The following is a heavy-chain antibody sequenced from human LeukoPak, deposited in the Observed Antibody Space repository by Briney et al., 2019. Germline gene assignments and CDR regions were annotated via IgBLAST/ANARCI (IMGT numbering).Heavy chain of an antibody. CDR2: ISGSGGST. J-gene: IGHJ4*02. CDR1: GFTFSSYV. V-gene: IGHV3-23*01. Sequence: GGSLRLSCAASGFTFSSYVMSWVRQAPGKGLEWVSGISGSGGSTYYADSVKGRFTISRDTSKNSLYLRMNSLRAEDTAIYYCARAGGYITSWYFDHWGQGTLVTVSS. D-gene: IGHD6-13*01. CDR3: ARAGGYITSWYFDH.